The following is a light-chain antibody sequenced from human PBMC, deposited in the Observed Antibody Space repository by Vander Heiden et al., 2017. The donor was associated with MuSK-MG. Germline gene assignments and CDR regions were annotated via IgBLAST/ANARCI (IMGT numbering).Light chain of an antibody. J-gene: IGLJ2*01. V-gene: IGLV2-14*03. CDR3: NSYTDDPTWV. CDR1: SNDVGGYNY. Sequence: SALSQPASVSRSRWRSITIACLGNSNDVGGYNYVSWYQQRPGKAPKLLIYDVTNRPSWISNRFSCSKSGNTASLTISGLHAEDEGIYYCNSYTDDPTWVFGGGTQVSVL. CDR2: DVT.